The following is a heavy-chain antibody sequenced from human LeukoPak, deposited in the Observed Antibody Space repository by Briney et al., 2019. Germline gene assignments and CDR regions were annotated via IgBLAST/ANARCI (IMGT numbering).Heavy chain of an antibody. Sequence: SQTLSLTCAISGDSVSGSPAVWNWIRQSPSRGLEWLGRAYYRSKWYIDYAVSVKGRITITPDTSKNQFSLQLNSVTSEDTAVYYCARGAVQGGTNFDYWGQGPLVTVSS. J-gene: IGHJ4*02. V-gene: IGHV6-1*01. CDR1: GDSVSGSPAV. CDR3: ARGAVQGGTNFDY. CDR2: AYYRSKWYI. D-gene: IGHD3-10*01.